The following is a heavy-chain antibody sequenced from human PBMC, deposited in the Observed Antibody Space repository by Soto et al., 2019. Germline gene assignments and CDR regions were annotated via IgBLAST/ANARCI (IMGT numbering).Heavy chain of an antibody. J-gene: IGHJ5*02. Sequence: QVQLVQSGAEVKKPGSSVKVSCKASGGTFSSYAISWVRQAPGQGLEWMGGIIPIFGTANYAQKFQGRVTITAEKSTSTAYMELSSLRSEDTAVYYCARDTKYYYDSSGYYPSGWFDPWGQGTLVTVSS. D-gene: IGHD3-22*01. V-gene: IGHV1-69*06. CDR3: ARDTKYYYDSSGYYPSGWFDP. CDR1: GGTFSSYA. CDR2: IIPIFGTA.